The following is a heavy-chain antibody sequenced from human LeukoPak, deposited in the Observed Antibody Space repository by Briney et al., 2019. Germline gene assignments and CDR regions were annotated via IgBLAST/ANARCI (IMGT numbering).Heavy chain of an antibody. V-gene: IGHV4-39*07. J-gene: IGHJ3*02. D-gene: IGHD3-22*01. CDR1: GGSISSSSYY. CDR3: ARDSYYDNSGEGAFDI. CDR2: IYYSGST. Sequence: MSSETLSLTCTVSGGSISSSSYYWGWLRQPPGKGLEWIGSIYYSGSTYYNPSLQSRVTISIDKSKNQFSLKLSSVTAADTAVYYCARDSYYDNSGEGAFDIWGQGTLVTVSS.